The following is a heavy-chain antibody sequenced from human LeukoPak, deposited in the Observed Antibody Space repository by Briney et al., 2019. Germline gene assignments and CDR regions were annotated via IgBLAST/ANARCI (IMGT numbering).Heavy chain of an antibody. D-gene: IGHD6-19*01. V-gene: IGHV4-30-4*01. J-gene: IGHJ5*02. CDR1: GDPISSGDYH. Sequence: PSQTLSLLCTVSGDPISSGDYHWRWIRKPPGKGLEWIGYIYYSGSTYYNPSLKSRVTISVDTSKNQFSLKLSSVTAADTAVYYCARWGKQWLVLGDWFYPWGQGTLVTVSS. CDR3: ARWGKQWLVLGDWFYP. CDR2: IYYSGST.